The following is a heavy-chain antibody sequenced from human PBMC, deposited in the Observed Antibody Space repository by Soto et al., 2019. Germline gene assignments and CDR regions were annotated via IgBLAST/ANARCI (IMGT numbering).Heavy chain of an antibody. J-gene: IGHJ6*02. CDR3: ARVQTVTTQIYYYYGMDV. V-gene: IGHV1-46*01. CDR2: INPSGGST. Sequence: GASVKVSCKASGYTFTSYYMHWVRQAPGQGLEWVGIINPSGGSTSYAQKFQGRVTMTRDTSTSTVYMELSSLRSEDTAVYYCARVQTVTTQIYYYYGMDVWGQGTTVTVSS. D-gene: IGHD4-4*01. CDR1: GYTFTSYY.